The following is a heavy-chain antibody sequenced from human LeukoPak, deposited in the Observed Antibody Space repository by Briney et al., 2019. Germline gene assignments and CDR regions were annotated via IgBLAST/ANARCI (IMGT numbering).Heavy chain of an antibody. J-gene: IGHJ4*02. V-gene: IGHV1-69*05. Sequence: ASVKVSCKASGGTFSSYAINWVRQAPGQGLEWMGGIIPMFGTANYAQRFQSRVTITTDESTSTAYMELSSLRSEDTAVYYCAREGDYGGIGGYWGQGTLVTVSS. CDR3: AREGDYGGIGGY. D-gene: IGHD4-23*01. CDR2: IIPMFGTA. CDR1: GGTFSSYA.